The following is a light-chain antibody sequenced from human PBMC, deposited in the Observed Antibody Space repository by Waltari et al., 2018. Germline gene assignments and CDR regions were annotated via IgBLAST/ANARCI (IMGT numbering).Light chain of an antibody. Sequence: DIQMTQSPSSLSASVGDRVTITCRASQGIGNYLAWFQQKSGQAPKSLISDASSLQSGVPSKFSGSGSGTDFTLTISSLQPEDFATYYCQQYNNYPYTFGHGTKLEIE. V-gene: IGKV1-16*02. CDR2: DAS. CDR1: QGIGNY. CDR3: QQYNNYPYT. J-gene: IGKJ2*01.